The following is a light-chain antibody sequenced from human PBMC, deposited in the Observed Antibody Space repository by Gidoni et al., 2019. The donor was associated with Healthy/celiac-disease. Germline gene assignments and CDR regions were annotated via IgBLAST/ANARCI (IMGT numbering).Light chain of an antibody. CDR1: QSVSSSY. CDR2: GAS. J-gene: IGKJ3*01. V-gene: IGKV3-20*01. CDR3: QQYGSSPNGVFT. Sequence: EIVLTQSPGTLSLSPGERATLSCRASQSVSSSYLAWYQQKPGQAPRLLIYGASSRATGIPARFSGSGSGTDFTLTISRLEPEDFAVYYCQQYGSSPNGVFTFGPGTKVDIK.